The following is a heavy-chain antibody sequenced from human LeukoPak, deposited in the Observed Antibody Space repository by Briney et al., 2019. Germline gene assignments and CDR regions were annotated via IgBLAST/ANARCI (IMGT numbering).Heavy chain of an antibody. Sequence: GGSLRLSCAAFGFTFSNYAVSWVRQAPGKGLEWVSAISGGGGSTYYADSVKGRFTISRDNSKNTLYLQMNSLRAEDTAVYYCAKGYCGSTSCYYFDYWGQGTLVTVSS. D-gene: IGHD2-2*01. CDR3: AKGYCGSTSCYYFDY. J-gene: IGHJ4*02. V-gene: IGHV3-23*01. CDR1: GFTFSNYA. CDR2: ISGGGGST.